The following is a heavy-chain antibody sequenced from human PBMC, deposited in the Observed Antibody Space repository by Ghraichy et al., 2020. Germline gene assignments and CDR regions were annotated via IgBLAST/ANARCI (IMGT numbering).Heavy chain of an antibody. CDR2: IDYSGRT. V-gene: IGHV4-39*01. CDR3: AILVGRFDY. CDR1: GGSISSSSYY. J-gene: IGHJ4*02. D-gene: IGHD1-26*01. Sequence: SQTLSLTCTVSGGSISSSSYYWGWIRQPPGKGLEWIGSIDYSGRTYYNPSLKSRVTISVDTSKNQFYLKLSSVTAADTSVFYCAILVGRFDYWGQGTLVSVSS.